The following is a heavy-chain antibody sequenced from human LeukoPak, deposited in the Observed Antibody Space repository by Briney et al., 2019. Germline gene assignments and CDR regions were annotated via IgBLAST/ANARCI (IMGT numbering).Heavy chain of an antibody. D-gene: IGHD2-8*01. CDR2: ISYSGST. J-gene: IGHJ4*02. CDR1: GGSISSYY. CDR3: AREGYCTNGECYRGDFDY. Sequence: SETLSLTCTVSGGSISSYYWSWIRQPPGKGLEWIGYISYSGSTNYNPSLKSRVTISGDTSKNQFSLKLSSVTAADTAVYYCAREGYCTNGECYRGDFDYWGQGTLVTVSS. V-gene: IGHV4-59*01.